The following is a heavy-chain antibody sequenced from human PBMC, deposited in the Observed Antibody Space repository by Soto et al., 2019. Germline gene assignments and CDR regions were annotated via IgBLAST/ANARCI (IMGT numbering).Heavy chain of an antibody. V-gene: IGHV3-11*01. J-gene: IGHJ6*03. D-gene: IGHD4-17*01. CDR2: ISSSGSTI. Sequence: GGSLRLSCAASGFTFSDYYMSWIRQAPGKGLEWVSYISSSGSTIYYADSVKGRFTISRDNAKNSLYLQMNSLRAEDTAVYYCASDYGDYVKQVYYYYYMDVWGKGTTVTVSS. CDR3: ASDYGDYVKQVYYYYYMDV. CDR1: GFTFSDYY.